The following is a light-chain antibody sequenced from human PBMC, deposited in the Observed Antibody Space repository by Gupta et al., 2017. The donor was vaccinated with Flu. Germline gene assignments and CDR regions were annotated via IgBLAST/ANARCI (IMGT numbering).Light chain of an antibody. CDR3: QQYNDDCA. J-gene: IGKJ2*01. CDR1: QSISSW. V-gene: IGKV1-5*03. CDR2: RAS. Sequence: DIQMTQSPSTLSASVGDTVTITCWASQSISSWLAWYQQKPGEAPKLLIYRASTLHNGVPSRFSGSGSGTEFTLTISSRQPGDSATYYCQQYNDDCAFGQGTKVEIK.